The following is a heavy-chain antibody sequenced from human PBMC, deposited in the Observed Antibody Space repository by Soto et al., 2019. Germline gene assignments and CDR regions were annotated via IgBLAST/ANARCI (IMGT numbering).Heavy chain of an antibody. D-gene: IGHD1-20*01. CDR1: GDSVSSSDAA. Sequence: QLQQSGPGLLKPSQTLSLTCAVSGDSVSSSDAAWNWIRQSPSRGLEWLGRTYYRSKWYNDYAVTAKSRITINPDTSNNQFSLQLNSVTAADTAVYYCARGAYNRVWSWGQGTLVTVSS. CDR2: TYYRSKWYN. J-gene: IGHJ4*02. CDR3: ARGAYNRVWS. V-gene: IGHV6-1*01.